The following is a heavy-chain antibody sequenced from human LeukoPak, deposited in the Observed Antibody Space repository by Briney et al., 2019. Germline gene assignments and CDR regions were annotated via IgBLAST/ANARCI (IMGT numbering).Heavy chain of an antibody. D-gene: IGHD5-12*01. J-gene: IGHJ4*02. V-gene: IGHV4-4*02. Sequence: PSEALSLTCAVSGGSISSSDWWSWVRQPPGKGLEWIGEIYHSGSTNYNPSLKSRVTISVDKSKNQFSLNLSSVTAADTAVYYCARDGYSGSDALWGQGTLVTVSS. CDR1: GGSISSSDW. CDR3: ARDGYSGSDAL. CDR2: IYHSGST.